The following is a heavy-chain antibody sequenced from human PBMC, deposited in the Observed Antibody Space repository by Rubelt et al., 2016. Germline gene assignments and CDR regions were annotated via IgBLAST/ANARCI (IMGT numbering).Heavy chain of an antibody. D-gene: IGHD3-16*02. CDR2: ISCGSSTI. Sequence: EVQLVESGGGLVQPGGSLRLSCAASGFTFSNYDMNWVRQAPGRGMEWLSYISCGSSTIYYADSVKGRFNNSRDNAKNSLYLQMNSLRAEDTAVYYCASNSRGSYLYNYFDYWGQGTLVTVSS. CDR1: GFTFSNYD. CDR3: ASNSRGSYLYNYFDY. V-gene: IGHV3-48*04. J-gene: IGHJ4*02.